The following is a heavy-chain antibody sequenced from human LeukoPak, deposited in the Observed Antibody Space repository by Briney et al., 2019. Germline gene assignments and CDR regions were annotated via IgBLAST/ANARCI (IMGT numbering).Heavy chain of an antibody. V-gene: IGHV4-59*01. D-gene: IGHD5-18*01. CDR3: ARSTAMVNGANRHFDY. CDR1: GGSISSYY. J-gene: IGHJ4*02. Sequence: PSETLSLTCTVSGGSISSYYWSWIRQPPGKGLEWIGYIYYSGSTNYNPSLKSRVTISVDTPKNQFSLKLSSVTAADTAVYYCARSTAMVNGANRHFDYWGQGTLVTVSS. CDR2: IYYSGST.